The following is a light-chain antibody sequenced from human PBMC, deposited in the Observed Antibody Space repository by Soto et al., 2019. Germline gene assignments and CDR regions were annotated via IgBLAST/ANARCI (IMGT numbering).Light chain of an antibody. CDR1: QSASSIY. V-gene: IGKV3-20*01. J-gene: IGKJ4*01. CDR2: GAS. Sequence: DIVLTQSPGTLSLSPGERATLSCRASQSASSIYLAWYQQKPGQAPRLLIYGASTRATGTPARFSGSGSGTDFTLTISRLEPEDFAVYYCQQYGSSPLTFGGGTKVDIK. CDR3: QQYGSSPLT.